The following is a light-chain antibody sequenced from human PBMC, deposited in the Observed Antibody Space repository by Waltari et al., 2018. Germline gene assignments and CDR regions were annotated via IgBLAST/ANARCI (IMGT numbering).Light chain of an antibody. V-gene: IGLV2-23*01. J-gene: IGLJ1*01. CDR1: SIDVGSNNL. CDR2: EGS. Sequence: QSALTQPASVSGSPEPSTTISCTGTSIDVGSNNLVSWYQQHPGKAPKRMIYEGSKQPSGVSNRFSGSKSGNTASLTISGLQAEDEADYYCCSYAGRVFGTGTKVTVL. CDR3: CSYAGRV.